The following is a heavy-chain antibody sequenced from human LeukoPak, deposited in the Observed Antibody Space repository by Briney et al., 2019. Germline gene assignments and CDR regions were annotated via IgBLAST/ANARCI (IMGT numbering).Heavy chain of an antibody. CDR2: IIPIFGTA. CDR3: ARDPDSSSRWDY. J-gene: IGHJ4*02. V-gene: IGHV1-69*01. Sequence: SVKVSCKASGGTFSSYAISWVRQAPGQGLEWMGGIIPIFGTANYAQKFQGRVTITADESTSTAYMELRSLRSDDTAVYYCARDPDSSSRWDYWGQGTLVTVSS. CDR1: GGTFSSYA. D-gene: IGHD6-13*01.